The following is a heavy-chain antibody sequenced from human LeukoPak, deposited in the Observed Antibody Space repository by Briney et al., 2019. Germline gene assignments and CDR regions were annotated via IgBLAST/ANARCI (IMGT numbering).Heavy chain of an antibody. Sequence: ASVKVSCKASGYTFTSYDINWVRQATGQGLEWMGWMNPNSGNTGYAQKFQGRVTMTRNTSISTAYMELSSLRSEDTAVYYCARGPATVVYADHWGQGTLVTVSS. CDR1: GYTFTSYD. CDR3: ARGPATVVYADH. D-gene: IGHD2-8*02. J-gene: IGHJ4*02. CDR2: MNPNSGNT. V-gene: IGHV1-8*01.